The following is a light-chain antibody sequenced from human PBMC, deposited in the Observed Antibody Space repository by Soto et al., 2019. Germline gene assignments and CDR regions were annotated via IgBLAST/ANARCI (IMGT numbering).Light chain of an antibody. V-gene: IGKV3-15*01. J-gene: IGKJ2*01. CDR2: GAS. CDR3: QQYNNWPYT. Sequence: EIVMTQSPATLSVSPGERAALSCRASQSVSSNFAWYQQKPGQAPRLLIYGASTREPGIPARFSGSGSGTDFTLTISSLQSEDFAVYYCQQYNNWPYTFGEGTKLEIK. CDR1: QSVSSN.